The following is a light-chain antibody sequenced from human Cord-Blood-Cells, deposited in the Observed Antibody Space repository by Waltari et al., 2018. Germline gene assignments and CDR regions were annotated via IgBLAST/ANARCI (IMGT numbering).Light chain of an antibody. CDR2: DAS. Sequence: EIVLTKSRATLSLSPGDKATLSFRARQSVSSYLAWYQQKPGQAPRLLIYDASNRATGIPAMFSGSGSGKDFTLTISSLEPEDFAVYYCQQRSNWPRSFGQGTKLEIK. V-gene: IGKV3-11*01. CDR1: QSVSSY. J-gene: IGKJ2*03. CDR3: QQRSNWPRS.